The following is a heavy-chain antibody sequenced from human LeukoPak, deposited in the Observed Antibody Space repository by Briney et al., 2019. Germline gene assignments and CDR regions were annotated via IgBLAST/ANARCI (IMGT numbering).Heavy chain of an antibody. D-gene: IGHD4-17*01. CDR3: ARGSTVTTEDYYYGMDV. Sequence: PGGSLRFSCAASGFTFSSYAMHRVRQAPGKGLGWVAVISYDGSNKYYADSVKGRFTISRDNSKNTLYLQMNSLRAEDTAVYYCARGSTVTTEDYYYGMDVWGQGTTVTVSS. CDR2: ISYDGSNK. J-gene: IGHJ6*02. CDR1: GFTFSSYA. V-gene: IGHV3-30-3*01.